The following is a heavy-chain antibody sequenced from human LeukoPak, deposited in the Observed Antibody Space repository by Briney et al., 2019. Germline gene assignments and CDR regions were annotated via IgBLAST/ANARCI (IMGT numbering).Heavy chain of an antibody. V-gene: IGHV4-59*08. D-gene: IGHD5-24*01. CDR3: ARHSRKDGPFTY. CDR1: GGSISTYY. Sequence: SETLTLTCVVSGGSISTYYWSWIRQPPGKGLEWIGYLYSSGSTNYNPSLKSRVSISEDTSKNQVSLNLNSVTAADTAVYYCARHSRKDGPFTYWGQGTLVTVSS. CDR2: LYSSGST. J-gene: IGHJ4*02.